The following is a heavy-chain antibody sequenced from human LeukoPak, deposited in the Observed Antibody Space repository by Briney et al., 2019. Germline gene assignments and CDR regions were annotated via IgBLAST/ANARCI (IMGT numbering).Heavy chain of an antibody. CDR1: GGSISSSSYY. D-gene: IGHD3-3*01. Sequence: ASETLSLTCTVSGGSISSSSYYWGWIRQPPGKGLEWIGSIYYSGSTYYNPSLKSRVTISVDTSKNQFSLKLSSVTAADTAVYYCARHLRVVYYDFWSGYYPYYFDYWGQGTLVTVSS. CDR3: ARHLRVVYYDFWSGYYPYYFDY. V-gene: IGHV4-39*01. J-gene: IGHJ4*02. CDR2: IYYSGST.